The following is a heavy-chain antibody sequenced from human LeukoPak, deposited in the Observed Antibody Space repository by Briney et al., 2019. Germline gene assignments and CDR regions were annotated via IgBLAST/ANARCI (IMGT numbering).Heavy chain of an antibody. J-gene: IGHJ5*02. CDR3: ARDNSVGDNACWFDP. V-gene: IGHV1-46*01. CDR2: INPTGCST. CDR1: GYTFTSYY. Sequence: GAAVKVSCKASGYTFTSYYLHWVRQAPAQGLEWMGLINPTGCSTGYAQKFQGRVTMTRDMSTSTDYMELSSLRAEDTAIYYCARDNSVGDNACWFDPWGQGTLVTVSS. D-gene: IGHD3-16*01.